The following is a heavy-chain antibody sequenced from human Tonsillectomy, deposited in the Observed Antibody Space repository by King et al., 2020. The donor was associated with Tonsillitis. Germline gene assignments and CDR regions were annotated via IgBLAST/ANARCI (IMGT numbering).Heavy chain of an antibody. CDR1: GGTFSTYT. CDR2: ISPMFGTA. Sequence: QLVQSGAEVKKPGASVKVSCRAFGGTFSTYTISWVRQAPGQGLEWMGGISPMFGTANYTQKFQGRVTITADESTSTVYMELSSLRSDDTAVYYCARGGWGAFDIWGQGTMVTVSS. CDR3: ARGGWGAFDI. V-gene: IGHV1-69*12. J-gene: IGHJ3*02. D-gene: IGHD3-10*01.